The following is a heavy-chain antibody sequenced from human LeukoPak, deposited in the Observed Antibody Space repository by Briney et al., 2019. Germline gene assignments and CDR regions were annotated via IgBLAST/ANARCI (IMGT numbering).Heavy chain of an antibody. Sequence: GASVKVSCKASGYTFTSYGISWVRQAPGQGLEWMGWISAYNGNTNYAQKLQGRVTMTTDTSTSTAYMELRSLRSDDTAVYYCARVSLYSGYDFPHDYWGQGTLVTVSS. D-gene: IGHD5-12*01. J-gene: IGHJ4*02. V-gene: IGHV1-18*01. CDR2: ISAYNGNT. CDR1: GYTFTSYG. CDR3: ARVSLYSGYDFPHDY.